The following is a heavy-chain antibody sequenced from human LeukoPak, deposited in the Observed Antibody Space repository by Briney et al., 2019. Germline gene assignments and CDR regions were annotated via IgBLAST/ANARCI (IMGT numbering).Heavy chain of an antibody. CDR2: ISYDGSNK. V-gene: IGHV3-30*04. J-gene: IGHJ6*04. CDR1: GFTFSSYA. CDR3: ARERPHYYDSSGYKDV. Sequence: GGSLRLSCAASGFTFSSYAMHWVRQAPGKGLEWVAVISYDGSNKYYADSVKGRFTISRDNSKNSLYLQMNSLRAEDTAVYYCARERPHYYDSSGYKDVWGKGTTVTVSS. D-gene: IGHD3-22*01.